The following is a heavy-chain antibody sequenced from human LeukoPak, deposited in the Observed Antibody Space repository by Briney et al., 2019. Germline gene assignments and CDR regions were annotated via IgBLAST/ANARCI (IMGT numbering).Heavy chain of an antibody. Sequence: PSETLSLTCTVSGGSVSSGGYFWSWIRQPPGKGLGWIGYIHYSGTINYNPSLRSRLTISIDTSKNQFSLNLSSVSAADTAVYDCARTQGSVYFDHWGQGTLVTVPP. CDR2: IHYSGTI. CDR3: ARTQGSVYFDH. V-gene: IGHV4-61*08. CDR1: GGSVSSGGYF. J-gene: IGHJ4*02.